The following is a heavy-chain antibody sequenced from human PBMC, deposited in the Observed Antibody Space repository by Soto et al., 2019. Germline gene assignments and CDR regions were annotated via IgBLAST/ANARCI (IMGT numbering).Heavy chain of an antibody. CDR2: TYYRSKWYN. CDR1: GDSVSSNSAA. D-gene: IGHD3-9*01. CDR3: ARTQYYDILTGYPNWFDP. Sequence: SQTLSLTCAISGDSVSSNSAAWNWIRQSPSRGLEWLGRTYYRSKWYNDYAVSVKSRITINPDTSKNQFSLQLNSATPEDTAVYYCARTQYYDILTGYPNWFDPWGQGTLVTVSS. J-gene: IGHJ5*02. V-gene: IGHV6-1*01.